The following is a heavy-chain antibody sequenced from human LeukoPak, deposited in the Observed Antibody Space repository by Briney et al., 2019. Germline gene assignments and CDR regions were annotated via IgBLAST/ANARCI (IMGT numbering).Heavy chain of an antibody. CDR3: ARDPLRRFDY. CDR2: INNDGSTR. V-gene: IGHV3-74*01. J-gene: IGHJ4*02. CDR1: GFTFSDYW. Sequence: PGGSLRLSCAASGFTFSDYWMHWVRQAPGKGLVWVSSINNDGSTRRYAASVKGRFTISRDNAKNSPYLQMNSRRADDTAVYYCARDPLRRFDYWGQGTLVTVSS.